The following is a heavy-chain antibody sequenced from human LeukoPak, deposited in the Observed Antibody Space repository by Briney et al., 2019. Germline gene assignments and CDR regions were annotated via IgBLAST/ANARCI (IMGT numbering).Heavy chain of an antibody. CDR3: ARGRRDGIRYFDARYAFDI. J-gene: IGHJ3*02. Sequence: PSETLSLTCTVSGGSISSSSYYWGWIRQPPGKGLEWIGSIYYSGSTYYNPSLKSRVTISVDTSKNQFSLKLSSVTAADTAVYYCARGRRDGIRYFDARYAFDIWGQGTMVTVSS. CDR2: IYYSGST. CDR1: GGSISSSSYY. V-gene: IGHV4-39*07. D-gene: IGHD3-9*01.